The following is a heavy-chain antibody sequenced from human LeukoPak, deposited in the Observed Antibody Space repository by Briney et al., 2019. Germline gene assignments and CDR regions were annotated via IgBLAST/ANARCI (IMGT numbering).Heavy chain of an antibody. Sequence: SETLSLTCTVSGGSISSYYWSWIRQPPGKGLEWIGSTYHSGSTYYNPSLKSRVTISVDTSKNQFSLKLSSVTAADTAVYYCARSQKGVVVVAATVWFDPWGQGTLVTVSS. D-gene: IGHD2-15*01. J-gene: IGHJ5*02. CDR1: GGSISSYY. CDR3: ARSQKGVVVVAATVWFDP. V-gene: IGHV4-59*08. CDR2: TYHSGST.